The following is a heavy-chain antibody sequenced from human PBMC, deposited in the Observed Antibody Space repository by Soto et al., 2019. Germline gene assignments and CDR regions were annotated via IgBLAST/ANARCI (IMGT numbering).Heavy chain of an antibody. D-gene: IGHD3-3*01. Sequence: QLHLVHSGAVVKKPGASVTVSCSASGYPVTAYYMHWVRQAPGRGLEWMGGINPATGAAKYTQTFQGRGTMARGTSTSTVFMELSGLTSEDTAVFYCARGGGVGVAGSAAFDMWGQGTLVTVSS. CDR3: ARGGGVGVAGSAAFDM. CDR2: INPATGAA. CDR1: GYPVTAYY. J-gene: IGHJ3*02. V-gene: IGHV1-2*02.